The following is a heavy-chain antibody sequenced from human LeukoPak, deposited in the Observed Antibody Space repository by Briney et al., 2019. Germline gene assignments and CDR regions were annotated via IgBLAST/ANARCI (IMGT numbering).Heavy chain of an antibody. J-gene: IGHJ3*02. CDR3: ASAYDSSGYYYGTDAFDI. CDR2: IYYSGST. Sequence: SETLSLTCTVSGGSISSYYWNWIRQPPGKGLEWIGYIYYSGSTNYNPSLKSRVTISVDTSKNQFPLKLSSVTAADTAVYYCASAYDSSGYYYGTDAFDIWGQGTMVTVSS. CDR1: GGSISSYY. D-gene: IGHD3-22*01. V-gene: IGHV4-59*08.